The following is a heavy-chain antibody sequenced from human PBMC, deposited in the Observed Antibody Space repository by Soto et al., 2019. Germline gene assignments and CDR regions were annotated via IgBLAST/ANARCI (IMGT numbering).Heavy chain of an antibody. J-gene: IGHJ4*02. D-gene: IGHD2-2*01. CDR1: GFTFSSYA. Sequence: SGGSLRLSCAASGFTFSSYAMSWVRQAPGKGLEWVSAISGSGGSTYYADSVKGRFTISRDNSKNTLYLQMNSLRAEDTAVYYCAKPDIVVVPAATDYWGQGTLVTVSS. V-gene: IGHV3-23*01. CDR2: ISGSGGST. CDR3: AKPDIVVVPAATDY.